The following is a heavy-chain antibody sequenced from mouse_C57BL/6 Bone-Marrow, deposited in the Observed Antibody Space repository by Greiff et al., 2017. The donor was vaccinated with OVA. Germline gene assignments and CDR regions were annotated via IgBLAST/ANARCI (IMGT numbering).Heavy chain of an antibody. Sequence: QVHVKQPGAELVRPGSSVKLSCKASGYTFTSYWMHWVKQRPIQGLEWIGNIDPSDSEPHYNQKFKDKATLTVDKSSSTAYMQLSSLTSEDSAVYYCARSLRPYWYFDVWGTGTTVTVSS. CDR2: IDPSDSEP. V-gene: IGHV1-52*01. CDR3: ARSLRPYWYFDV. D-gene: IGHD2-12*01. CDR1: GYTFTSYW. J-gene: IGHJ1*03.